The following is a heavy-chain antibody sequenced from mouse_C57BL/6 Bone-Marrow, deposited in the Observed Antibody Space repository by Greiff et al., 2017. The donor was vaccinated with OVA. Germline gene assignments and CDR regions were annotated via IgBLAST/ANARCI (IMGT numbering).Heavy chain of an antibody. J-gene: IGHJ4*01. V-gene: IGHV1-64*01. Sequence: QVQLKQPGAELVKPGASVKLSCKASGYTFTSYWMHWVKQRPGQGLEWIGMIHPNSGSTNYNEKFKSKATLTVDKSSSTAYMQLSSLTSEDSAVYYCARDDYDEGMDYWGQGTSVTVSS. CDR1: GYTFTSYW. CDR3: ARDDYDEGMDY. CDR2: IHPNSGST. D-gene: IGHD2-4*01.